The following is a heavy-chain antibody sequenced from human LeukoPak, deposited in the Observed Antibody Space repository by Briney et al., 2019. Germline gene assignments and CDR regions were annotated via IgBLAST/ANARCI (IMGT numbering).Heavy chain of an antibody. Sequence: SQTLSLTCTVSGGSISGDGQYWSWIRQHPGKGLEWIGYIYYSGSTYYNPSLKSRVTISVDTSKNQFSLKLSSVAAADTAVYYCAREFHYYGSGSYPTGGNWFDPWGQGTLVTVSS. CDR3: AREFHYYGSGSYPTGGNWFDP. J-gene: IGHJ5*02. CDR1: GGSISGDGQY. V-gene: IGHV4-31*03. D-gene: IGHD3-10*01. CDR2: IYYSGST.